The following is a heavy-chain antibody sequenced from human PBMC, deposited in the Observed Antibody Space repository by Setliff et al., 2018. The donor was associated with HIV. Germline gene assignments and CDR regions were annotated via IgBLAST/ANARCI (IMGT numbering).Heavy chain of an antibody. D-gene: IGHD1-1*01. CDR3: ARGHSGNDY. V-gene: IGHV1-18*01. J-gene: IGHJ4*02. Sequence: ASVKVSCKASGYTFTNYGITWVRQAPGQGLEWMGWISAYNGNTNYSQNLQGRVTMTTDTSTSTAYMELRSLRSEDTAIYYCARGHSGNDYWGQGTLVTVSS. CDR1: GYTFTNYG. CDR2: ISAYNGNT.